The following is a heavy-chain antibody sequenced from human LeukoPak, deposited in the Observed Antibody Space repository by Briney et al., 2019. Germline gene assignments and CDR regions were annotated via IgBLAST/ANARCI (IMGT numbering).Heavy chain of an antibody. D-gene: IGHD3-10*01. CDR1: GFTFSSYA. Sequence: GGSLRLSCAASGFTFSSYAMTWVRQASGKGLEWVSAISGRGVSTYYADSVKGRFTISRDNSRNTLFLQMNSLRAEDTAVYYCANLLSTNSGSGSPFESWGQGTLVTVSS. CDR3: ANLLSTNSGSGSPFES. CDR2: ISGRGVST. J-gene: IGHJ4*02. V-gene: IGHV3-23*01.